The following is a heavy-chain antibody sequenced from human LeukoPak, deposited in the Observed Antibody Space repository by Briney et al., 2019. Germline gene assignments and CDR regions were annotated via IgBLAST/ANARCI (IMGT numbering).Heavy chain of an antibody. Sequence: GGSLRLSCAASGFTFNTYAFHWVRQAPGKGLEWVAVTSYDGSNKYYADSVKDRFTISRDNSKNTLYLQMNSLRAEDTAVYYCARDNYYASSGYYYIDYWSQGTLVTVSS. J-gene: IGHJ4*02. V-gene: IGHV3-30-3*01. CDR3: ARDNYYASSGYYYIDY. CDR1: GFTFNTYA. CDR2: TSYDGSNK. D-gene: IGHD3-22*01.